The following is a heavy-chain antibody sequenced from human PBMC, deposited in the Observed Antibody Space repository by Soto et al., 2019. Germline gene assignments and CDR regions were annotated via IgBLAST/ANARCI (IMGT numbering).Heavy chain of an antibody. CDR3: ARGAKLGYCSSSSCSSYGMDV. J-gene: IGHJ6*02. D-gene: IGHD2-2*01. CDR2: IYPDDSET. Sequence: EVQLVQSGAEVKKPGESLKISCKASGYSFTIYWIGWVRQMPGKGLEWMGIIYPDDSETRYSPSFQGQVTISADKSISTAYLQWSGLKASDTAMYYCARGAKLGYCSSSSCSSYGMDVWGQGTTVTVSS. V-gene: IGHV5-51*03. CDR1: GYSFTIYW.